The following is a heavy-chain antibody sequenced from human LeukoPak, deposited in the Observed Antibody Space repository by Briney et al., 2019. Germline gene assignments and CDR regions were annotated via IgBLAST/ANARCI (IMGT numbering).Heavy chain of an antibody. D-gene: IGHD7-27*01. V-gene: IGHV4-59*08. CDR3: ARLISGVGYFDY. CDR1: DGSISGYY. J-gene: IGHJ4*02. Sequence: PSETLSLTCTVSDGSISGYYWSWIRQPPGKALEWIGYIHYSGSTNYNPSLKSRVTISVDTSKNHFSLKLSSVTAADTAFYYCARLISGVGYFDYWGQGILVTVSS. CDR2: IHYSGST.